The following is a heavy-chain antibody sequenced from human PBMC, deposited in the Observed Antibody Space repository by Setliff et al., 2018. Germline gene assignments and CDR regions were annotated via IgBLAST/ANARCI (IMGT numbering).Heavy chain of an antibody. J-gene: IGHJ4*02. D-gene: IGHD3-9*01. V-gene: IGHV3-21*01. CDR2: ISSSSSYI. Sequence: PGGSLRLSCAASGFTFSSYSMNWVRQAPGKGLEWVSSISSSSSYIYYADSVKGRFTISRDNANNSLYLQMNSLRAEDTAVYYCASAIDILTGYFPYWGQGTRVTVSA. CDR1: GFTFSSYS. CDR3: ASAIDILTGYFPY.